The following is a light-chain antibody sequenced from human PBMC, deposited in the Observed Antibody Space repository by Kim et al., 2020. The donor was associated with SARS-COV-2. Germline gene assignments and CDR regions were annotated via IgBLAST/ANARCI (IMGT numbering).Light chain of an antibody. J-gene: IGKJ2*01. V-gene: IGKV1-5*03. CDR2: KAS. CDR3: EQYSVYPYT. CDR1: QGISSW. Sequence: ESVGDTVTIACRASQGISSWLAWYPQKPRKATALLINKASTLESSVPSTFSGSGSGTEFTLSISSLLPDDFATYYCEQYSVYPYTFGQTTKLGI.